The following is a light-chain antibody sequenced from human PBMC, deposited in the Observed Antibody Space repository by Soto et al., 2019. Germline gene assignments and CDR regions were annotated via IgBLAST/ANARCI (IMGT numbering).Light chain of an antibody. Sequence: EIVLTQSPGTLSLSPGERAKISCRASQSVSNNYLAWYQQKPGQAPRLLIYGASNGATGIPDRFSGSGSGTDFTLTISRLEPEDFAVYYCQQYGSSGTFGQGTKVDIK. V-gene: IGKV3-20*01. CDR3: QQYGSSGT. CDR1: QSVSNNY. J-gene: IGKJ1*01. CDR2: GAS.